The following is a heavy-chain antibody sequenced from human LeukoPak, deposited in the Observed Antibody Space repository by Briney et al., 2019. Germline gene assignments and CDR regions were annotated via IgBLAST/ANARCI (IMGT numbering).Heavy chain of an antibody. J-gene: IGHJ4*02. V-gene: IGHV3-43*02. CDR3: AKDIGRYSPYYFDY. CDR1: GFTFDDCG. D-gene: IGHD2-15*01. Sequence: PGGSLRLSCAASGFTFDDCGMHWVRQTPGKGPEWVSLISGDGSSTYYADSVKGRFTISRDNSKNSLYLQMNSLRTEDTALYYCAKDIGRYSPYYFDYWGQGTLVTVPS. CDR2: ISGDGSST.